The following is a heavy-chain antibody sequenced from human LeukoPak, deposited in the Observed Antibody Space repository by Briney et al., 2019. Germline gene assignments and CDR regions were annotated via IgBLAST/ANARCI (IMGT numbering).Heavy chain of an antibody. CDR3: ATDIAAAGA. D-gene: IGHD6-13*01. J-gene: IGHJ5*02. CDR1: GFTFSNYA. CDR2: ISDSGGST. Sequence: PGGSLRLSCAASGFTFSNYAMSWVRQAPGKGLEWISAISDSGGSTYYADSVKGRFTISRDNSKNTLYLKMNSLRAEDTAIYYCATDIAAAGAWGQGTLVTVSS. V-gene: IGHV3-23*01.